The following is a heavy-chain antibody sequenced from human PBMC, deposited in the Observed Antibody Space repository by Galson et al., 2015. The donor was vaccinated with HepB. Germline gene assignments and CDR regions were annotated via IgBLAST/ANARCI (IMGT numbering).Heavy chain of an antibody. CDR3: ARLKYIVATIGPGYYFDY. Sequence: SETLSLTCTVSGGSISSSSYYWGWIRQPPGKGLEWIGSIYYSGSTYYNPSLKSRVTISVDTSKNQFSLKLSSVTAADTAVYYCARLKYIVATIGPGYYFDYWGQGTLVTVSS. J-gene: IGHJ4*02. V-gene: IGHV4-39*01. D-gene: IGHD5-12*01. CDR2: IYYSGST. CDR1: GGSISSSSYY.